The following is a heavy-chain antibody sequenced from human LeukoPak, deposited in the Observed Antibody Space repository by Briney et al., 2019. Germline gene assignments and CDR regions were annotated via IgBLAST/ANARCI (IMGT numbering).Heavy chain of an antibody. V-gene: IGHV1-18*01. J-gene: IGHJ4*02. CDR2: VSAYTGNT. D-gene: IGHD1-1*01. Sequence: ASVKVSCKASGYTFTSYGFTWVRQAPGQGLEWMGWVSAYTGNTNYPQKLRGGVTMTTDTSTTTAYMELRSLRFDDTAVYYCTRDHGGSNWNMNFDYWGQGTLVTVSS. CDR1: GYTFTSYG. CDR3: TRDHGGSNWNMNFDY.